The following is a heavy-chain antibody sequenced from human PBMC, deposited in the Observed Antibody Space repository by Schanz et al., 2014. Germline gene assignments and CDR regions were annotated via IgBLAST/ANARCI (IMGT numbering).Heavy chain of an antibody. CDR3: ARGGRSERHFDH. J-gene: IGHJ4*02. CDR1: GGSISSFY. Sequence: QVQLQESGPGLVKPSETLSPTCTVSGGSISSFYWSWIRQPPGKGLEWIGYIYYGGTTTYNPSLRSRVSISVDTSKNQFSLTLNSVTAADTAVYFCARGGRSERHFDHWGQGTLVTVSS. CDR2: IYYGGTT. V-gene: IGHV4-59*01. D-gene: IGHD1-26*01.